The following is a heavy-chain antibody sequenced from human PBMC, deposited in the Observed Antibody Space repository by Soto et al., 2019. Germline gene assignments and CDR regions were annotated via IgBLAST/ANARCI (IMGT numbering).Heavy chain of an antibody. CDR3: ARGSPVATDY. CDR1: GGSISSGGYS. D-gene: IGHD2-21*02. Sequence: SETLSLTCAVSGGSISSGGYSWSWIRQPPGKGLEWIGYIYHSGSTYYNPSLKSRVTISVDRSKSQFSLKLSSVTAADTAVYYCARGSPVATDYWGQGTLVTVSS. J-gene: IGHJ4*02. CDR2: IYHSGST. V-gene: IGHV4-30-2*01.